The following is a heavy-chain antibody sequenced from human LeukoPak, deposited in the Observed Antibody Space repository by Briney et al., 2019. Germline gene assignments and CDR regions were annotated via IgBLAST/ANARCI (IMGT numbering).Heavy chain of an antibody. J-gene: IGHJ4*02. D-gene: IGHD6-13*01. CDR2: ISGSGGST. CDR1: GFTFSSYA. CDR3: AKERSSSWYGNFDY. Sequence: GGSLRLSCAASGFTFSSYAMRWVRQAPGKGLEWVSAISGSGGSTYYADSVKGRFTISRDNSKNMLYLQMNSLRAEDTAVYYCAKERSSSWYGNFDYWGQGTLVTVSS. V-gene: IGHV3-23*01.